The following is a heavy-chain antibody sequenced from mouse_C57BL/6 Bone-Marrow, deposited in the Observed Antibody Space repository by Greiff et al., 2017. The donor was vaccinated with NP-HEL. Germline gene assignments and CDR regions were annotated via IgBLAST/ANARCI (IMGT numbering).Heavy chain of an antibody. CDR3: ARDLPAWFAY. J-gene: IGHJ3*01. CDR1: GFTFSSYA. CDR2: ISDGGSYT. Sequence: DVKLQESGGGLVKPGGSLKLSCAASGFTFSSYAMSWVRQTPEKRLEWVATISDGGSYTYYPDNVKGRFTISRDNAKNNLYLQMSHLKSEDTAMYYCARDLPAWFAYWGQGTLVTVSA. V-gene: IGHV5-4*01.